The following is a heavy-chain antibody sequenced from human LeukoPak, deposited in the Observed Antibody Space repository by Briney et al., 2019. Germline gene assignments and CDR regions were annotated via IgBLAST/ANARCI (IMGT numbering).Heavy chain of an antibody. CDR2: IIPIFETT. V-gene: IGHV1-69*13. J-gene: IGHJ5*02. Sequence: SVKVSCKASGYTFTGYYMHWVRQAPGQGLEWMGGIIPIFETTNYAQKFQGRVTITADESTGTAYMELSGLRSEDTAMYYCATSRRIHGSGLAVRYSWLDPWGQGTLVTVSS. CDR3: ATSRRIHGSGLAVRYSWLDP. D-gene: IGHD3-10*01. CDR1: GYTFTGYY.